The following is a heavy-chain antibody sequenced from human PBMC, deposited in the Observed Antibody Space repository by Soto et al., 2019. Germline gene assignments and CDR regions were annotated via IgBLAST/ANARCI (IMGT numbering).Heavy chain of an antibody. Sequence: EVQLLESGGGLVQPGGSLRLSCAASGFTFSSYAMSWVRQAPGKGLEWGSAISGSGGSTYYADSVKGRFTISRDNSKNTLYLQMNSLRAEDTAVYYCANGDPNCSGGSCYWNWFEPWGQGTLVTVSS. CDR1: GFTFSSYA. J-gene: IGHJ5*02. CDR3: ANGDPNCSGGSCYWNWFEP. D-gene: IGHD2-15*01. V-gene: IGHV3-23*01. CDR2: ISGSGGST.